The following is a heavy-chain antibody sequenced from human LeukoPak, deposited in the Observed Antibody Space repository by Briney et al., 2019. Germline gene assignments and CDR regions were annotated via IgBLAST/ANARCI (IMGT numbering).Heavy chain of an antibody. V-gene: IGHV4-39*07. CDR3: ARDDTTVTYFDY. Sequence: SETLSLTCTVSGGSISSSSYYWGWIRQPPGKGLEWIGSIYYSGSTYYNPSLKSRVTMSVDTSKNQFSLKLSSVTAADTAVYYCARDDTTVTYFDYWGQGTLVTVSS. J-gene: IGHJ4*02. D-gene: IGHD4-17*01. CDR1: GGSISSSSYY. CDR2: IYYSGST.